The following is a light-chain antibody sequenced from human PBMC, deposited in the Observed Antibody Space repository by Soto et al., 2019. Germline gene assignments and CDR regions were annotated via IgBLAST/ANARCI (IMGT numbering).Light chain of an antibody. V-gene: IGLV2-11*01. CDR1: SSDVGGYNY. CDR2: DVS. CDR3: CSYAGSYTLWV. J-gene: IGLJ3*02. Sequence: QAVVTQPRSVSGSPGQSVTISCTGTSSDVGGYNYVSWYQQHPGKAPKLMIYDVSKRPSGVPDRFSGSKSGNTASPTISGLQAEDEADYYCCSYAGSYTLWVFGGGTKLTVL.